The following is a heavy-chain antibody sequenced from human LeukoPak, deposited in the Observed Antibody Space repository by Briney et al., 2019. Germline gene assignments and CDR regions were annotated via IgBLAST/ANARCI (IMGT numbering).Heavy chain of an antibody. D-gene: IGHD3-9*01. CDR3: ARLHYDVLTGPFDY. CDR2: IIPILGIA. Sequence: ASVKVSCKASGGTFSSYAISWVRQAPGQGLEWMGRIIPILGIANYAQKFQGRVTITADKSTSTAYMELSSLRSEDTAVYYCARLHYDVLTGPFDYWGQGTLVTVSS. J-gene: IGHJ4*02. V-gene: IGHV1-69*04. CDR1: GGTFSSYA.